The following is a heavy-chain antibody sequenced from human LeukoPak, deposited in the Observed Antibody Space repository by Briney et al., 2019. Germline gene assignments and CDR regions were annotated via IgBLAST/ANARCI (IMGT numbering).Heavy chain of an antibody. J-gene: IGHJ3*01. D-gene: IGHD2-2*02. Sequence: PGGSLRLSCAASGFTFSSYAMSWVRRAPGKGLEWVSAISGSGGSTYYADSVKGRFTISRDNSKNTLYLQMNSLRAEDTAVYYCAKDPLTAEDIVVVPAAIDWGQGTMVTVSS. CDR2: ISGSGGST. V-gene: IGHV3-23*01. CDR3: AKDPLTAEDIVVVPAAID. CDR1: GFTFSSYA.